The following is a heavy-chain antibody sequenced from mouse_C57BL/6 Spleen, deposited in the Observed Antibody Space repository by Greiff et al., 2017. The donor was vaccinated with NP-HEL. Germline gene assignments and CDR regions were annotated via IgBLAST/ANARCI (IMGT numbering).Heavy chain of an antibody. Sequence: EVMLVESGGGLVKPGGSLKLSCAASGFTFSSYAMSWVRQTPEKRLEWVATISDGGSYTYYPDNVKGRFTISRDNAKNNLYLQMSHLKSEDTAMYYWARDIGYGNYDWYFDVWGTGTTVTVSS. D-gene: IGHD2-10*02. CDR3: ARDIGYGNYDWYFDV. CDR1: GFTFSSYA. CDR2: ISDGGSYT. V-gene: IGHV5-4*01. J-gene: IGHJ1*03.